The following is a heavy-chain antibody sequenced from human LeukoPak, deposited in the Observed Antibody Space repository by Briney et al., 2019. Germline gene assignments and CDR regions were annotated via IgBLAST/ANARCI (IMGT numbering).Heavy chain of an antibody. D-gene: IGHD2-15*01. V-gene: IGHV3-23*01. CDR2: ISGSGGST. J-gene: IGHJ5*02. CDR3: PKDWATEYSFPS. Sequence: PGGSLRLSGAASGFTFSSYAMSWVLQAPGKGLEWVSAISGSGGSTYSADSVKGRFTISRDNSKNTLYLQMNSLIAQDTAVSSCPKDWATEYSFPSWGPGTLVTVS. CDR1: GFTFSSYA.